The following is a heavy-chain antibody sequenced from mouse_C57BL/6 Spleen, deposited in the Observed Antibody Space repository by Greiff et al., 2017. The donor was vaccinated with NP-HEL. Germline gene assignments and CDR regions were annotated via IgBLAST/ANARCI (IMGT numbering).Heavy chain of an antibody. V-gene: IGHV1-52*01. CDR2: IDPSDSET. D-gene: IGHD2-4*01. Sequence: QVQLQQPGAGRVRPGSSVKRSCKASGYTFTGYWRHWVKQRPLQGLEWIGKIDPSDSETHNNQKFKDKATLTVDKSSSTAYMQLSSLTSEDSAVYYCARVDYDDAMDYWGQGTSVTVSS. CDR1: GYTFTGYW. J-gene: IGHJ4*01. CDR3: ARVDYDDAMDY.